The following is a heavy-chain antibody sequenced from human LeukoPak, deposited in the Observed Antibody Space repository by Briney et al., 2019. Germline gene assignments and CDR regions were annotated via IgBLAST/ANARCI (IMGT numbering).Heavy chain of an antibody. Sequence: ASVKVSCKASGYTFTSYGISWVRQAPGQGLEWLGWISAYNGNTNYAQKLQGRVTMTTDTSTSTAYMELRSLRSDDTAVYYCARARSSRWGFGCFDPWGQGTLVTVSS. V-gene: IGHV1-18*01. D-gene: IGHD6-13*01. CDR2: ISAYNGNT. CDR3: ARARSSRWGFGCFDP. CDR1: GYTFTSYG. J-gene: IGHJ5*02.